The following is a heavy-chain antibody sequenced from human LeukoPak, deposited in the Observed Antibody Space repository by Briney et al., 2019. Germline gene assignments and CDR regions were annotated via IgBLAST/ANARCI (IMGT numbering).Heavy chain of an antibody. J-gene: IGHJ6*04. Sequence: GGSLRLPFAASGFTFSSYEMNGVGQAPGKGLEGVSYISSSGSTIYYADCVKGRFPTSRDNAKNSLYLQMNSLGAEDTAVYYSAELAITMIGGVWGKGTTVTISS. D-gene: IGHD3-10*02. V-gene: IGHV3-48*03. CDR1: GFTFSSYE. CDR2: ISSSGSTI. CDR3: AELAITMIGGV.